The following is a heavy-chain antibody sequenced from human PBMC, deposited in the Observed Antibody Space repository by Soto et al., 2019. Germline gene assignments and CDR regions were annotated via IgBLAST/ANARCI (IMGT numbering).Heavy chain of an antibody. D-gene: IGHD6-13*01. V-gene: IGHV4-34*01. CDR3: ASLGIAAANTDY. Sequence: PSETLSLTCAVYGGSFSGYYWSWIRQPPGKGLEWIGEINHSGSTNYNPSLKSRVTISVDASKNQFSLKLSSVTAADTAVYYCASLGIAAANTDYWGQGTLVTVSS. J-gene: IGHJ4*02. CDR2: INHSGST. CDR1: GGSFSGYY.